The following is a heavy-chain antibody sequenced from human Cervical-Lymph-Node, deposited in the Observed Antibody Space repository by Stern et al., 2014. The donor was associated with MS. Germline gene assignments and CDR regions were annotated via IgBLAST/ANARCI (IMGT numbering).Heavy chain of an antibody. J-gene: IGHJ6*02. CDR3: ARDNYDNGMDV. Sequence: VQLVESGAEVKKPGSSVKVSCKASGDTLSSFGISWVRQAPGQGLEWMGGIIPFFGTTNYAEKFQGRVTIIADESTSTAYMELSSLRSEDTAVYDCARDNYDNGMDVWGQGTTVTVSS. V-gene: IGHV1-69*01. CDR2: IIPFFGTT. CDR1: GDTLSSFG.